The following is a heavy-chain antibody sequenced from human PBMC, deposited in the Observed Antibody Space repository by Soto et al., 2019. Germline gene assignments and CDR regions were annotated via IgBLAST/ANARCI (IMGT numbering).Heavy chain of an antibody. CDR3: ATEEQGIYYYGMDV. CDR2: INAGNGNT. Sequence: ASVKVSCKASGYTFTSYAMHWVRQAPGQRHEWKGWINAGNGNTKYSQKFQGRVTITKDISAHTAYMELSSLRSEDTAVYYCATEEQGIYYYGMDVWGQGTTVTVSS. CDR1: GYTFTSYA. V-gene: IGHV1-3*01. J-gene: IGHJ6*02. D-gene: IGHD6-13*01.